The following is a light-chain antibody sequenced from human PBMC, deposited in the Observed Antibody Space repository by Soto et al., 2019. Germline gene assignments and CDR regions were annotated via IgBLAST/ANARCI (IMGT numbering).Light chain of an antibody. V-gene: IGKV3D-20*02. CDR3: QQRNDWRRGT. J-gene: IGKJ5*01. CDR2: GTS. Sequence: EIVLTHSPGTLSSSPWERATLSCSASQSVSSSYLAWYQQKPGQAPRLLIYGTSSRATGIPDRFSGSGSGTDFTLTISSLEPEDFAVYYCQQRNDWRRGTFGQGTRLEIK. CDR1: QSVSSSY.